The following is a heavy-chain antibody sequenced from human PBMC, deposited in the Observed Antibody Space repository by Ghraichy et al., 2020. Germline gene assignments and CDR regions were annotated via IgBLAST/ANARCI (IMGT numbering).Heavy chain of an antibody. CDR1: GGSISSYY. J-gene: IGHJ4*02. D-gene: IGHD4-17*01. CDR2: IYYSGST. Sequence: SETLSLTCTVSGGSISSYYWSWIRQPPGKGLEWIGHIYYSGSTNYNPSLKSRVTISVDTSKNQFSLKLSSVTAADTAVYYCARPHDGDPYAVYFWGQGTPVTGSS. V-gene: IGHV4-59*01. CDR3: ARPHDGDPYAVYF.